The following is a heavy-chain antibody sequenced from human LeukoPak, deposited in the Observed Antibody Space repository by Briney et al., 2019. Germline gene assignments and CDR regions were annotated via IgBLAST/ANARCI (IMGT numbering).Heavy chain of an antibody. Sequence: GGSLSLSCAVSGFTFSSYAMHCVRHAPGKGLEYVAAISCNGGNTIYANSVKGRSTNSRDNSKSTLYRQMGSLRAEDMAVYYCARGRGMTFDYWGQGTLVTVSS. CDR3: ARGRGMTFDY. J-gene: IGHJ4*02. CDR2: ISCNGGNT. V-gene: IGHV3-64*01. CDR1: GFTFSSYA. D-gene: IGHD2-21*02.